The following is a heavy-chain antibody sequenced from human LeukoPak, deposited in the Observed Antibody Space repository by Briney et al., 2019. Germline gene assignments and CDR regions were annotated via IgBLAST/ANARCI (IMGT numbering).Heavy chain of an antibody. J-gene: IGHJ6*02. Sequence: GGSLRLSCAASGFTFSDYYVSWSRQAPGKGLEWVSYISRSGSTIYYADSVKGRFTISRDNAKNSLYLQMNSLRAEDTAVYYCASGVWFGGLLRGDYYYYGVDVWGQGTTVTVSS. D-gene: IGHD3-10*01. CDR1: GFTFSDYY. V-gene: IGHV3-11*01. CDR2: ISRSGSTI. CDR3: ASGVWFGGLLRGDYYYYGVDV.